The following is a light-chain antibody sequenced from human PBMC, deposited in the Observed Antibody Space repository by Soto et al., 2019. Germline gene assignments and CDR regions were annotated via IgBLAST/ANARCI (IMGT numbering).Light chain of an antibody. J-gene: IGKJ4*02. V-gene: IGKV2-28*01. Sequence: LSQPTLPVTPGEQASISCRSSQSLLHSNGYNYLDWYLQKPGQSPQLLIYLGSNRASGVPDRFSGSGSGTDFTLKISIEEADDVGVYCSMSARQPSTFGEGTKVDIK. CDR1: QSLLHSNGYNY. CDR2: LGS. CDR3: MSARQPST.